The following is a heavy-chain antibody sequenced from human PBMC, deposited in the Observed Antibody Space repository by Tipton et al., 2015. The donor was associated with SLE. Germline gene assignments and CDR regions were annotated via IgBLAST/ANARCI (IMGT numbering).Heavy chain of an antibody. CDR3: AGPYNTNLAYGLDV. D-gene: IGHD1-14*01. Sequence: QLEQSGAEVKKPGSSVRVSCKASGGTFSSNTISWVRQAPGQGLEWMGRIIPILNIPDYAQKFQGSVTITADKSNNTVYLELTSLRSEDTAVYYCAGPYNTNLAYGLDVWGQGTTVTVSS. CDR2: IIPILNIP. J-gene: IGHJ6*02. CDR1: GGTFSSNT. V-gene: IGHV1-69*09.